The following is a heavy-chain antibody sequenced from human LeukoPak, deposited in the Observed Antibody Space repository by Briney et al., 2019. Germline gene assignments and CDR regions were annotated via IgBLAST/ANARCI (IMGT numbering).Heavy chain of an antibody. CDR3: ASQEYFQH. CDR2: IYYSGST. V-gene: IGHV4-39*01. CDR1: GGSISSSSYY. J-gene: IGHJ1*01. Sequence: SETLSLTCTVSGGSISSSSYYWGWIRQPPGKGLEWIGSIYYSGSTYYNPSLKSRVTISVDTSKNQFSLKLSSVTAADTAVYYCASQEYFQHWGQGTLVTVSS.